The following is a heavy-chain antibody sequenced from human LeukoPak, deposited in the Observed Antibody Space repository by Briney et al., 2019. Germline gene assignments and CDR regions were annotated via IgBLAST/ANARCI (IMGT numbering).Heavy chain of an antibody. J-gene: IGHJ4*02. Sequence: PSETLSLTCTVSGGSISSSSYYWGWIRQPPGKGLEWIGSIYYSGSTYYNPSLKSRVTISVDTSKNQFSLKLSSVTAADTDVYYCARLTGVGVKIDYWGQGTLVTVSS. CDR2: IYYSGST. D-gene: IGHD3-10*01. CDR3: ARLTGVGVKIDY. CDR1: GGSISSSSYY. V-gene: IGHV4-39*01.